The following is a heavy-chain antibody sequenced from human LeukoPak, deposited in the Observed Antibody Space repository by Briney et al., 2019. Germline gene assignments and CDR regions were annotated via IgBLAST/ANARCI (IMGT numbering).Heavy chain of an antibody. D-gene: IGHD3-22*01. Sequence: SETLSLTCTVPGGSVSGYYWSWIRQPPGKGLEWIGYIYYSGSTNYNPSLKSRVTISVDTSKNQFSLKLSSVTAADTAVYYCARETIYDGYYFDYWGQGTLVTVSS. J-gene: IGHJ4*02. CDR3: ARETIYDGYYFDY. CDR1: GGSVSGYY. CDR2: IYYSGST. V-gene: IGHV4-59*02.